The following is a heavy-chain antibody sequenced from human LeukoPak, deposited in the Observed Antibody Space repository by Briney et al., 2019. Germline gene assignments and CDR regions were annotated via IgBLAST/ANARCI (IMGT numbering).Heavy chain of an antibody. D-gene: IGHD3-10*01. CDR3: ARATASGSGRAYDH. J-gene: IGHJ4*02. CDR1: GESMIGHY. V-gene: IGHV4-34*01. Sequence: SETLSLTCAVYGESMIGHYWTWIRQPPGKRLEWIGEIHHSGGTNSNPSLKNRLTMSMDMSKNQFSLNLKSVTAADTAVCYCARATASGSGRAYDHWAQGNLVPVSS. CDR2: IHHSGGT.